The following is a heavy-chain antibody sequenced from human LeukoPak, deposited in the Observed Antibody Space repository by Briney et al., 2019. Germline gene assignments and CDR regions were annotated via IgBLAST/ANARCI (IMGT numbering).Heavy chain of an antibody. CDR1: GESLGTFY. D-gene: IGHD2-15*01. CDR3: ARAHSGLYLDS. V-gene: IGHV4-4*07. Sequence: SETLSLTCTVSGESLGTFYWSWLRQPAGQGLEYIGRIHTTGYTNYKPSLQSRVTMSVDSSKNQFSLTLRSVTATDTAIYYCARAHSGLYLDSWGQGTLVTVSS. J-gene: IGHJ4*02. CDR2: IHTTGYT.